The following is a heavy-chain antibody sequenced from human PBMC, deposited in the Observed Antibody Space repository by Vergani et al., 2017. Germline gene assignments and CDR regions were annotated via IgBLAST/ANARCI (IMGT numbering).Heavy chain of an antibody. D-gene: IGHD2-2*01. CDR1: GYTFTSYG. J-gene: IGHJ5*02. CDR3: ASSAVAYCSSTSCYSS. V-gene: IGHV1-18*01. CDR2: ISAYNGNT. Sequence: QVQLVQSGAEVKKPGASVKVSCKASGYTFTSYGISWVRQAPGQGLEWMGWISAYNGNTNYAQKLQGRVTMTTDTSTSTAYMELRSLRSDDTAVYYCASSAVAYCSSTSCYSSWGQGTLVTVSS.